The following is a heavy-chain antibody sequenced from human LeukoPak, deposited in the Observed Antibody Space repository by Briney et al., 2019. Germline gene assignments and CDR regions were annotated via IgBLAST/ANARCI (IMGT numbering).Heavy chain of an antibody. V-gene: IGHV4-31*03. D-gene: IGHD3-22*01. J-gene: IGHJ5*02. CDR1: GGSISSGGYY. CDR3: ARDPSYYDSSGSAS. CDR2: IYYSGST. Sequence: SETLSLTCTVSGGSISSGGYYWSWIRQHPGKGLEWIGYIYYSGSTYYNPSLKSRVTISVDMSKNQFSLKLSSVTAADTAVYYCARDPSYYDSSGSASWGQGTLVTVSS.